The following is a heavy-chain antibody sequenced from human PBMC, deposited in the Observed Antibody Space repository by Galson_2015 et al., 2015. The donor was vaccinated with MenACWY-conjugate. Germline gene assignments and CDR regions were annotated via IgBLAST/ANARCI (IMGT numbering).Heavy chain of an antibody. Sequence: SLRLSCAASGFDVSTMYMGWVRQASGKGLEWVAIVYKDGVPAHVDSVKGRFTISRDSSRDTLHLQMNNLRAEDTAVYYCAGGWWDLDYWGQGSLVTVSS. D-gene: IGHD2-15*01. CDR2: VYKDGVP. CDR1: GFDVSTMY. V-gene: IGHV3-53*01. J-gene: IGHJ4*02. CDR3: AGGWWDLDY.